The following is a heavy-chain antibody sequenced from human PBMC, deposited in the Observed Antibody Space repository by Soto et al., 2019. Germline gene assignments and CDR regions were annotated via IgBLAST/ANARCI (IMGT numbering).Heavy chain of an antibody. J-gene: IGHJ4*02. Sequence: ASVKVSCKVSGYTLTELSMHWVRQAPGKGLEGLGGFDPEDGKTIYAQKFQGRVTMTEDTSTDKAYMELSSLRSEVTAVYHCATGGAYCHYSPYFYYWGQGTLVTVSS. D-gene: IGHD4-17*01. CDR2: FDPEDGKT. V-gene: IGHV1-24*01. CDR3: ATGGAYCHYSPYFYY. CDR1: GYTLTELS.